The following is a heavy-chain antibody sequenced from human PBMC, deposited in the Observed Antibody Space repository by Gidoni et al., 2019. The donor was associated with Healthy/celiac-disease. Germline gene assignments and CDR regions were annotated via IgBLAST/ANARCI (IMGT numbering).Heavy chain of an antibody. V-gene: IGHV3-48*02. Sequence: EVQLVEAGGGLVQPGGSLRPSWAASGFTFSCYSMSWVRQAPGKGLEWVLYISNRSRTIYCADTVQSQFTISRDNAKNSLYMQMNSLRDEDTAVYYCARVDWGLTTGTVDYWGQGTLVTVSS. CDR3: ARVDWGLTTGTVDY. D-gene: IGHD1-1*01. J-gene: IGHJ4*02. CDR2: ISNRSRTI. CDR1: GFTFSCYS.